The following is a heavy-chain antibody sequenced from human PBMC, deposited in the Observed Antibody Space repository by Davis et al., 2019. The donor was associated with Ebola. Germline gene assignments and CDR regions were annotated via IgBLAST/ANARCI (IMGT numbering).Heavy chain of an antibody. CDR2: ISAYNGNT. CDR3: ARDFYDFWSGYSPYWYFDL. D-gene: IGHD3-3*01. J-gene: IGHJ2*01. CDR1: GYTFTRYG. V-gene: IGHV1-18*04. Sequence: ASVKVSCKASGYTFTRYGISWVRQAPGQGLEWMGWISAYNGNTNYAQKLQGRVTMTTDTSTSTAYMELRSLRSDDTAVYYCARDFYDFWSGYSPYWYFDLWGRGTLVTVSS.